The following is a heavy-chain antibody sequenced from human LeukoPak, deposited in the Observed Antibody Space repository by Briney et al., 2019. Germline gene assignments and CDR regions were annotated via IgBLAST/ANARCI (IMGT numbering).Heavy chain of an antibody. Sequence: SETLSLTCTVSGGSISSSSYYWGWIRQPPGKGLEWIGSIYYSGSTNYNPSLKSRVTISVDKSKNQFSLKLSSVTAADTAVYYCARSRDIVVVVAATMDAFDIWGQGTMVTVSS. CDR3: ARSRDIVVVVAATMDAFDI. J-gene: IGHJ3*02. CDR1: GGSISSSSYY. D-gene: IGHD2-15*01. V-gene: IGHV4-39*07. CDR2: IYYSGST.